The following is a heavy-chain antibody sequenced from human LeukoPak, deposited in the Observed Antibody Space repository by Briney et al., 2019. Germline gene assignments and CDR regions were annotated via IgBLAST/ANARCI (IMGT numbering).Heavy chain of an antibody. CDR2: IKEDRSKI. CDR3: VCDSRCGSSRDCRGDAFDI. J-gene: IGHJ3*02. D-gene: IGHD2-21*02. Sequence: GGSLRFSCAASGFTLNGYCMTWVRQAPGKGLKWVASIKEDRSKIDYEDSVRGRITISRANAKNSLYLQMYSLRGEDTAVYYCVCDSRCGSSRDCRGDAFDIWGRGKMVTVSS. V-gene: IGHV3-7*01. CDR1: GFTLNGYC.